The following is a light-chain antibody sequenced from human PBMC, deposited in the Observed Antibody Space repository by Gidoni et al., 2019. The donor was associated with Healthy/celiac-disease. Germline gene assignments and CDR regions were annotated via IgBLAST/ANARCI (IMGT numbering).Light chain of an antibody. CDR2: DVS. CDR1: SSDVGGYNY. J-gene: IGLJ2*01. Sequence: ISCTGTSSDVGGYNYVPWYQQHPGKAPKLMIYDVSNRPSGVSNRFSGSKSGNTASLTISGLQAEDEADYYCSSYTSSSTRVFGGGTKLTVL. V-gene: IGLV2-14*03. CDR3: SSYTSSSTRV.